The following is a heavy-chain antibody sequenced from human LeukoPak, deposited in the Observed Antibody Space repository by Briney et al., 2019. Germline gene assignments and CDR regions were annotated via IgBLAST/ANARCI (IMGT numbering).Heavy chain of an antibody. CDR2: ISGYNGHT. Sequence: ASVKVSCKVSGYTLTELSMHWVRQALGQGLEWMGWISGYNGHTNYAQKLQGRVTMTTDTSTSTAYMELRSLRSDDTAVYYCARGSTARYYYDSSGYYRGAFDYWGQGTLVTVSS. J-gene: IGHJ4*02. CDR1: GYTLTELS. D-gene: IGHD3-22*01. CDR3: ARGSTARYYYDSSGYYRGAFDY. V-gene: IGHV1-18*01.